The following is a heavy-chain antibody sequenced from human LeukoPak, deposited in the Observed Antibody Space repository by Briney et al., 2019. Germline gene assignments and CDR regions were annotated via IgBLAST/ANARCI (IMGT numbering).Heavy chain of an antibody. D-gene: IGHD2-15*01. CDR1: GGSISSSSYY. J-gene: IGHJ6*03. V-gene: IGHV4-39*07. CDR2: IYYSGST. Sequence: SETLSLACTVSGGSISSSSYYWGWIRQPPGKGLEWIGNIYYSGSTYYNPSLKSRVTISVDTSKNQFSLKLSSVTAADTAVYYCASLHEGYCSGGSCYYYYYMDVWGKGTTVTVSS. CDR3: ASLHEGYCSGGSCYYYYYMDV.